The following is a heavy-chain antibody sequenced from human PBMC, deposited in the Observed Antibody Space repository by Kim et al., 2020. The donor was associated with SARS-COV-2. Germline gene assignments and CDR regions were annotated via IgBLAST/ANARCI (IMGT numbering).Heavy chain of an antibody. CDR3: ARRLLGSGYRQFDY. D-gene: IGHD3-3*01. Sequence: NPPLKSRVTISVDTSKNPFSLKLSSVTAADTAVYYCARRLLGSGYRQFDYWGQGTLVTVSS. V-gene: IGHV4-39*01. J-gene: IGHJ4*02.